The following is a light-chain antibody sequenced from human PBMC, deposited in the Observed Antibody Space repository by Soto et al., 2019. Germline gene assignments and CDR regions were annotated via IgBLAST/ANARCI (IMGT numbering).Light chain of an antibody. Sequence: EIGMTQSPGTLSLSPGDRATLSCRVSQSVSSNYLAWYQQKPGQAPRLLIYGASTRATGIPARFSGTGSGTDFTLTVSSLQSEDFAVYFCQQYDSTPPITFGQGTRLEIK. CDR1: QSVSSNY. V-gene: IGKV3-20*01. CDR3: QQYDSTPPIT. CDR2: GAS. J-gene: IGKJ5*01.